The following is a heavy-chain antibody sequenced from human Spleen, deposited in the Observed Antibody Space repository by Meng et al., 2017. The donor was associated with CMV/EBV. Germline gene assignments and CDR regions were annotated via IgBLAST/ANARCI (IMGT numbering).Heavy chain of an antibody. CDR2: IYSGGST. D-gene: IGHD3-10*01. Sequence: CAASGFTVSSNYMSWVRQAPGKGLEWVSVIYSGGSTYYADSVKGRFTISRDNSKNSLYLQMNSLRADDSALYYCARDHLEVRGAAFDFWGQGTLVTVSS. CDR3: ARDHLEVRGAAFDF. CDR1: GFTVSSNY. J-gene: IGHJ4*02. V-gene: IGHV3-53*01.